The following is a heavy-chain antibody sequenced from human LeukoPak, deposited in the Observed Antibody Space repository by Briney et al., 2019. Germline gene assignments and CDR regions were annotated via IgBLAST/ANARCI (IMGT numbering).Heavy chain of an antibody. CDR2: IKQDGSEK. CDR1: GFTFSTYW. J-gene: IGHJ4*02. CDR3: ASVNYFDY. V-gene: IGHV3-7*01. Sequence: GGSLRLSCAASGFTFSTYWMTWVRQPPGKGLEWVANIKQDGSEKYYLDSVKGRFTISRDNAKNSLFLQMNSLRAEDTAVYYCASVNYFDYWGQGTLVAVSS.